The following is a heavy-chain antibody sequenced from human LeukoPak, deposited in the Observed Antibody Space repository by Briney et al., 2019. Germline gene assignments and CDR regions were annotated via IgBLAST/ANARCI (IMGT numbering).Heavy chain of an antibody. CDR3: ARRTRYCSGGSCYSTFVY. V-gene: IGHV4-59*08. CDR1: GGSISSYY. Sequence: SETLSLTCTVSGGSISSYYWSWIRQPPGKGLEWLGYIYYSGSTNYNPSLKSPVTLSVDTSKNQFPLKLSSVTAADTAVYYCARRTRYCSGGSCYSTFVYWGQGTLVTVSS. CDR2: IYYSGST. D-gene: IGHD2-15*01. J-gene: IGHJ4*02.